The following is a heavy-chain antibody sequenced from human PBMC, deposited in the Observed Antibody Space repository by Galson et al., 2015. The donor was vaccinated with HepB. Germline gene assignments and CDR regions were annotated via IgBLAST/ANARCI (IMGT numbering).Heavy chain of an antibody. Sequence: PALVKPTQTLTLTCTFSGFSLSTSGMCVSWIRQPPGKALEWLARIDWDDDKYYSTSLKTRLTISKDTSKNQVVLTMTNMDPVDTATYYCARITEDIVATATRRYYYYYYMDVWGKGTTVTVSS. CDR2: IDWDDDK. J-gene: IGHJ6*03. CDR1: GFSLSTSGMC. D-gene: IGHD5-12*01. V-gene: IGHV2-70*11. CDR3: ARITEDIVATATRRYYYYYYMDV.